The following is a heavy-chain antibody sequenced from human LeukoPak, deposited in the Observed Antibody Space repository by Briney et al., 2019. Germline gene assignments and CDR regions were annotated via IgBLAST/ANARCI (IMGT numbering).Heavy chain of an antibody. CDR1: GVSITSYS. J-gene: IGHJ4*02. V-gene: IGHV4-59*03. CDR3: AGADNSSWWSY. CDR2: MYYSGTT. D-gene: IGHD6-13*01. Sequence: SETLSLTCTVSGVSITSYSWSWIRQPPGKGLEWIGNMYYSGTTNYNPSLKRRATISADTSKNQLSLKLKSVTAAATAVYYCAGADNSSWWSYWGLGTLVTVSS.